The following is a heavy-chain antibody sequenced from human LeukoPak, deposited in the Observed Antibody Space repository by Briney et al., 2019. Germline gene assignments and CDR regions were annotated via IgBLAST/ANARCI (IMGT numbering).Heavy chain of an antibody. CDR2: INPSGGST. J-gene: IGHJ6*02. CDR1: GYTFTSYY. Sequence: TSVKVSCKASGYTFTSYYMHWVRQAPGQGLEWMGIINPSGGSTSYAQKFQGRVTMTRDTSTSTVYMELSSLRSEDTAVYYCAREGSSSSKSYYHGMDVWGQGTTVTVSS. D-gene: IGHD6-6*01. CDR3: AREGSSSSKSYYHGMDV. V-gene: IGHV1-46*01.